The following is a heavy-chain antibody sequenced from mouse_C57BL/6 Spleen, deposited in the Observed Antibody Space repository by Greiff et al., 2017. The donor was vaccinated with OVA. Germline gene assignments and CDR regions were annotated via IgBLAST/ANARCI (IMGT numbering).Heavy chain of an antibody. CDR1: GYTFTSYW. CDR3: ARRRTVYAMDY. J-gene: IGHJ4*01. D-gene: IGHD1-1*01. CDR2: IYPGSGST. Sequence: QVQLQQPGAELVKPGASVKLSCKASGYTFTSYWITWVKQRPGQGLEWIGDIYPGSGSTNYNEKFKSKATLTVDTSSSTAYMQLSSLTSEDSAVYYCARRRTVYAMDYWGQGTSVTVSS. V-gene: IGHV1-55*01.